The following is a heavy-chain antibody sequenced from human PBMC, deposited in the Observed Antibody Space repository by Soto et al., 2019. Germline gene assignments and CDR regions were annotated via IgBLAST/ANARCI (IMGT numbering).Heavy chain of an antibody. J-gene: IGHJ6*02. V-gene: IGHV3-23*01. CDR2: ISGSGGST. CDR1: GFTFSSYA. Sequence: PGGSLRLSCAASGFTFSSYAMSWVRQAPGKGLEWVSAISGSGGSTYYADSVKGRFTISRDNSKNTLYLQMNSLRAEDTALYYCAKVKGSHSDFWSGYRHWYPRGMDVWGQGTTVTVSS. D-gene: IGHD3-3*01. CDR3: AKVKGSHSDFWSGYRHWYPRGMDV.